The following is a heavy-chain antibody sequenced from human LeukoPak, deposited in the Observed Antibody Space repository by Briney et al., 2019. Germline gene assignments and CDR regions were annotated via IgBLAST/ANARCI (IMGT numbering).Heavy chain of an antibody. CDR2: IIPILGIA. CDR3: ASTDSSGLGWFDP. V-gene: IGHV1-69*04. J-gene: IGHJ5*02. D-gene: IGHD6-19*01. CDR1: GGTFSSYA. Sequence: WASVKVPCKASGGTFSSYAISWVRQAPGQGLEWMGRIIPILGIANYAQKFQGRVTITADKSTSTAYMELSSLRSEDTAVYYSASTDSSGLGWFDPWGQGTLDTVSS.